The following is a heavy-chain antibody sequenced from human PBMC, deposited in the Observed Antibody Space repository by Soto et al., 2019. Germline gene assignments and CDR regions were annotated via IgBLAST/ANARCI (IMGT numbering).Heavy chain of an antibody. CDR2: IIPIFGTA. CDR3: ARADWYANWFDP. D-gene: IGHD3-9*01. CDR1: GGTFSSYA. V-gene: IGHV1-69*05. Sequence: SVKVSCKASGGTFSSYAISWVRQAPGQGLEWMGGIIPIFGTANYAQKLQGRVTMTTDTSTSTAYMELRSLRSDDTAVYYCARADWYANWFDPWGQGTLVTVSS. J-gene: IGHJ5*02.